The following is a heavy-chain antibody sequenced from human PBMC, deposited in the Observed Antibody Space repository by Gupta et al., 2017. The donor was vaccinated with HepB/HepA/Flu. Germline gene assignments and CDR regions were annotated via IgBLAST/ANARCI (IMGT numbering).Heavy chain of an antibody. V-gene: IGHV3-23*01. CDR2: ICGGGDST. CDR3: ATWRWEQAELEN. CDR1: GVTFATYA. Sequence: EVQLLESGGRIIQPGGSLRLFSAASGVTFATYAMSWVRQAPGKGLEWVSSICGGGDSTEYADSVKGRFTIYRDKSKKTLYLQMNSLRVEDTAMYFGATWRWEQAELENWGQGSLVIVSS. D-gene: IGHD1/OR15-1a*01. J-gene: IGHJ4*02.